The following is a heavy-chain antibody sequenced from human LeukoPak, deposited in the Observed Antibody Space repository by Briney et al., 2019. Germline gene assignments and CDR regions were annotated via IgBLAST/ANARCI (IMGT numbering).Heavy chain of an antibody. Sequence: PRGSLRLSCAASGFTFTNYWMSWVRQAPGKGLELVANIKQDRSEKYYVDSVKGRFTISRDNAKNSLYLQMNSLRAEDTALYYCAKDSTRYDILTGYFNNWGQGTLVTVSS. V-gene: IGHV3-7*03. D-gene: IGHD3-9*01. CDR3: AKDSTRYDILTGYFNN. CDR2: IKQDRSEK. J-gene: IGHJ4*02. CDR1: GFTFTNYW.